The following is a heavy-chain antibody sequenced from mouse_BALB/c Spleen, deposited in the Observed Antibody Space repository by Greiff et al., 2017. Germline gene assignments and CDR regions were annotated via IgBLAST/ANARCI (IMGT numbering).Heavy chain of an antibody. D-gene: IGHD4-1*01. CDR1: GYTFTDYE. CDR2: IDPETGGT. V-gene: IGHV1-15*01. J-gene: IGHJ2*01. CDR3: TSELGRGDY. Sequence: QVQLQQSGAELVRPGASVTLSCKASGYTFTDYEMHWVKQTHVHGLEWIGAIDPETGGTAYNQKFKGKATLTADKSSSTAYMELRSLTSEDSAVYYCTSELGRGDYWGQGTTLTVSS.